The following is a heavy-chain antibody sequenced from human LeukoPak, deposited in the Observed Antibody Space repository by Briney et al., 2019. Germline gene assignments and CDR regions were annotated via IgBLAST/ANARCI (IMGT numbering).Heavy chain of an antibody. CDR2: INPKSGGT. CDR3: ARGHPSSGYYHDY. D-gene: IGHD3-22*01. V-gene: IGHV1-2*02. CDR1: GYTFTGYY. J-gene: IGHJ4*02. Sequence: ASVKVSCKASGYTFTGYYMHWLRQAPGKGLEWMGWINPKSGGTDYAQKLQGRVTMTTDTSTSTAYMELRSLRSDDTAVYYCARGHPSSGYYHDYWGQGTLVTVSS.